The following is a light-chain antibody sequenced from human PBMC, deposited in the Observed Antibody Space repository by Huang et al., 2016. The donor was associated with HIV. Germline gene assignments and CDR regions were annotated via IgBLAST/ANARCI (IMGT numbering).Light chain of an antibody. CDR1: QSLVHSDGNTY. CDR2: RVS. V-gene: IGKV2-30*02. J-gene: IGKJ2*01. CDR3: MQGTHWPGA. Sequence: VMMAQSPLSLSVTLGHPAAIPCMSNQSLVHSDGNTYLNWFHQRPGRAPSRLIYRVSNRDSGVPDRFSGSGSGTTFTLQIGRVETEDIGLYFCMQGTHWPGAFGQGTNLEI.